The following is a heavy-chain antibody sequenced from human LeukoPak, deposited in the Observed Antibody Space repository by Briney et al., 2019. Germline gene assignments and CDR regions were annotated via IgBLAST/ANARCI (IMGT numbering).Heavy chain of an antibody. CDR1: GGSISSYY. Sequence: SSETLSLTCTVSGGSISSYYWSWIRQAPGKGLEWIGYVYYSGSTDYNPSLKSRVTISVDTSKNQFSLKLSSVTAADTAVYYCARVYVGANPFDYWGQGTLVTVSS. CDR3: ARVYVGANPFDY. V-gene: IGHV4-59*08. CDR2: VYYSGST. J-gene: IGHJ4*02. D-gene: IGHD1-26*01.